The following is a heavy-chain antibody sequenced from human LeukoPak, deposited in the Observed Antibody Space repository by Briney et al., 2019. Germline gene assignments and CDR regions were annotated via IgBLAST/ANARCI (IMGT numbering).Heavy chain of an antibody. J-gene: IGHJ4*02. CDR1: GFTFSSYS. V-gene: IGHV3-21*01. D-gene: IGHD2-2*01. CDR3: ARARSSTSTIGH. Sequence: GSLRLSCAASGFTFSSYSMNWVRQAPGKGLEWVSSISSSSSYIYYADSVKGRFTISRDNAKNSLYLQMNSLRAEDTAVYYCARARSSTSTIGHWGQGTLVTVSS. CDR2: ISSSSSYI.